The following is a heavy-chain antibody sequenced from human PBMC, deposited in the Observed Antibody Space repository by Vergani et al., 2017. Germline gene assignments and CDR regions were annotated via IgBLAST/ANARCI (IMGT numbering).Heavy chain of an antibody. CDR3: AKDSYYYGSGTGGWFDT. V-gene: IGHV3-9*01. D-gene: IGHD3-10*01. Sequence: EVQLVESGGGLVQPGRSLRLSCAASGFTFDDYAMHWVRQAPGKGLEWVSGISWNSGSIGYADSVKGRFTISRDNAKNSLYLQMNSLRAEDTALYYCAKDSYYYGSGTGGWFDTWGQGTLVTVSS. CDR1: GFTFDDYA. J-gene: IGHJ5*02. CDR2: ISWNSGSI.